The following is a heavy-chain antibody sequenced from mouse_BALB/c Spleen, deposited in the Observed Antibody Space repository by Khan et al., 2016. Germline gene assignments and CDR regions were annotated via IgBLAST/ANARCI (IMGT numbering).Heavy chain of an antibody. V-gene: IGHV3-2*02. D-gene: IGHD1-2*01. CDR1: GYSITSDYA. CDR3: ANYYGSWYFDV. J-gene: IGHJ1*01. Sequence: EVQLQESGPGLVKPSQSLSLTCTVTGYSITSDYAWNWIRQFPGNKLEWMGYISYSGSTSYNPSLKSRISITRDTSKNQFFLQLNSVTTEDTATXYCANYYGSWYFDVWGAGTTVTVSS. CDR2: ISYSGST.